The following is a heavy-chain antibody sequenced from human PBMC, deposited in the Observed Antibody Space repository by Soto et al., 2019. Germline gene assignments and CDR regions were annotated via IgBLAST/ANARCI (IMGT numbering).Heavy chain of an antibody. CDR3: AKDLTNWNYDYGMDV. J-gene: IGHJ6*02. Sequence: GGSLRLSCAASGFTFSSYAMSWVRQAPGKGLEWVSAISGSGGSTYYADSVKGRFTISRDNSKNTLHLQMNSLRAEDTAVYYCAKDLTNWNYDYGMDVWGQGTTVTVSS. CDR1: GFTFSSYA. V-gene: IGHV3-23*01. D-gene: IGHD1-7*01. CDR2: ISGSGGST.